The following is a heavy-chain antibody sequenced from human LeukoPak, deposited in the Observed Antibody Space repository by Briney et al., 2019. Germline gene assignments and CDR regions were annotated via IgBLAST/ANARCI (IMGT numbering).Heavy chain of an antibody. CDR3: AMNGTNFDY. Sequence: KPSETLSLTCAVYGGSFSGYYWSWIRQPPGKGLEWIGEINHSGSTNYNPSLKSRVTISVDTSKNQFSLKLSSVTAADTAVYYCAMNGTNFDYWGQGTLVTVSS. CDR2: INHSGST. J-gene: IGHJ4*02. CDR1: GGSFSGYY. V-gene: IGHV4-34*01. D-gene: IGHD2-2*01.